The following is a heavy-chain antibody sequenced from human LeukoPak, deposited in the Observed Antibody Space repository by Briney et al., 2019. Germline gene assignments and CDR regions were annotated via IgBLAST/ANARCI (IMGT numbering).Heavy chain of an antibody. Sequence: GGSLRLSCAASGFTFSSYSMNWVRQAPGKGLEWVSYISSSSSTIYYADSVKGRFTISRDNAKNSLYLQMNSLRDEDTAVYYCAREGLGVTDSTIDYWGQGTLVTVSS. D-gene: IGHD3-16*01. CDR1: GFTFSSYS. CDR2: ISSSSSTI. J-gene: IGHJ4*02. CDR3: AREGLGVTDSTIDY. V-gene: IGHV3-48*02.